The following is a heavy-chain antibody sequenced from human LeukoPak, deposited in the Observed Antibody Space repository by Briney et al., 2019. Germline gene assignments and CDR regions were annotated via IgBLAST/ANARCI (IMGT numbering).Heavy chain of an antibody. CDR2: ISSSGNAI. Sequence: GGSLRLSCAASGFTFSSYEMNWVRQAPGKGMEWVSYISSSGNAIYYADSVKGRFTISRDNAKNSLYLQMNIPRAKDTAVYYCAREGDSSIVGGGLDYWGQGALVTVSS. CDR1: GFTFSSYE. V-gene: IGHV3-48*03. J-gene: IGHJ4*02. CDR3: AREGDSSIVGGGLDY. D-gene: IGHD2-21*01.